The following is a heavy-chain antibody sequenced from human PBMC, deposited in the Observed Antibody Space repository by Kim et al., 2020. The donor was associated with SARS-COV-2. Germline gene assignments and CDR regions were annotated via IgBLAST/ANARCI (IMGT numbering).Heavy chain of an antibody. V-gene: IGHV3-49*02. Sequence: KGRLTISRDDSKPIAYLQMNRLKPEDTAVYYCARDSSYYYDSSGYYDYWGQGTLVTVSS. J-gene: IGHJ4*02. CDR3: ARDSSYYYDSSGYYDY. D-gene: IGHD3-22*01.